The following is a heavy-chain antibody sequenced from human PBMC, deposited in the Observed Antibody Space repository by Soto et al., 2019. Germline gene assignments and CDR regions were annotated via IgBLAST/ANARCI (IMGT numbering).Heavy chain of an antibody. V-gene: IGHV3-23*01. CDR2: IGANGGGT. J-gene: IGHJ3*01. Sequence: EVQLLEPGGGLVQPGGSLRLSFAASGFTFSSFFMSWVRQAPGKGLDWVSGIGANGGGTYYADSVKGRFIISRDNSKNTLYLQMNCLRAEDTAVYYCARDPNGDYLGAFDFWGQKTMVTVSS. CDR3: ARDPNGDYLGAFDF. D-gene: IGHD4-17*01. CDR1: GFTFSSFF.